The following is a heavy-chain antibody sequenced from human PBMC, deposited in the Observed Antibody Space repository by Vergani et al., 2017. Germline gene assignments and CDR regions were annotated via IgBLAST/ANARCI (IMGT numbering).Heavy chain of an antibody. CDR2: ISSSSSYI. V-gene: IGHV3-21*01. J-gene: IGHJ6*02. D-gene: IGHD4-17*01. CDR1: GFTFSSYS. Sequence: EVQLVESGGGLVKPGGSLRLSCAASGFTFSSYSMNWVRQAPGKGLECVSSISSSSSYIYYADSVKGRFTISRDNAKNSLYLQMNSLRSEDTAVYYCARWTTVTTTVYYYGMDVWGQGTTVTVSS. CDR3: ARWTTVTTTVYYYGMDV.